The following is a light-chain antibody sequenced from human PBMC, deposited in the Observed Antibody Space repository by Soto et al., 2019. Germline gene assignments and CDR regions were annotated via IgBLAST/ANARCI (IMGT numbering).Light chain of an antibody. CDR3: FSYRSTGILL. CDR2: EVS. Sequence: QSALTQPASVSGSPGQSITISCTGTSSDVGGYNYVSWYQQHPGKAPKLMIYEVSNRPSGVSTRFSGSKSGNTASLTISGLQAEDEADYYCFSYRSTGILLFGGGTQLTVL. J-gene: IGLJ2*01. V-gene: IGLV2-14*01. CDR1: SSDVGGYNY.